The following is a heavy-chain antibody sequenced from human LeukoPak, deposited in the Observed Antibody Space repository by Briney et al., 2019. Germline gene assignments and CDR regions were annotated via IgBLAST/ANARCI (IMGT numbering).Heavy chain of an antibody. Sequence: PGGSLRLSXAASGFTFSSYSMNWVRQAPGKGLEWVSSISSSSSYIYYADSVKGRFTTSRDNAKNSLYLQMNSLRAEDTAVYYCARDRSSYSPYYYMDVWGKGTTVTVSS. CDR3: ARDRSSYSPYYYMDV. CDR1: GFTFSSYS. J-gene: IGHJ6*03. CDR2: ISSSSSYI. D-gene: IGHD4-11*01. V-gene: IGHV3-21*01.